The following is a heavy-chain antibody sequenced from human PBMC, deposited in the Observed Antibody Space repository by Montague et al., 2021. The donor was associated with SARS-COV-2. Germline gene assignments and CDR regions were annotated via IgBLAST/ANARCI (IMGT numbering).Heavy chain of an antibody. Sequence: SETLSLTCTVSGGSITSSNYYWGWLRPPPGKGLVWIGTIFYTANTYYTPSLKSRVTIYVDTSKNQFSPKPSSVTAAATAIYYCAGKALTVPADYWGQGTLVTVS. CDR3: AGKALTVPADY. CDR2: IFYTANT. J-gene: IGHJ4*02. V-gene: IGHV4-39*07. D-gene: IGHD1-14*01. CDR1: GGSITSSNYY.